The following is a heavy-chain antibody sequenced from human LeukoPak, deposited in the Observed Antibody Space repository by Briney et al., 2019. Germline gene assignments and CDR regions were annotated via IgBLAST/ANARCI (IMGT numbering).Heavy chain of an antibody. D-gene: IGHD2-15*01. CDR3: ARLYCSGSDCYSLAY. CDR2: INPNSGVT. CDR1: GYTFTGYY. J-gene: IGHJ4*02. V-gene: IGHV1-2*02. Sequence: GASVNVSCTASGYTFTGYYIHWVRQAPGQGLEWMGWINPNSGVTNYAQKFHGRVTMTRDTSITTAYMELSRLRSDDTALYYCARLYCSGSDCYSLAYWGQGTLVTVSS.